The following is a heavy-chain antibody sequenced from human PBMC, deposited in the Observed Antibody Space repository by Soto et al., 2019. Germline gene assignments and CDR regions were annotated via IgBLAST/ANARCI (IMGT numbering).Heavy chain of an antibody. D-gene: IGHD3-10*01. Sequence: EVQLVETGGGLIQPGGSLTLSCEASGMIVSINYISWVRQAPGKGLEWVAIIYSGGATHYAGSVKGRFTISRDSSRNIVSLQMNALRVDDTARYYCASVSFRVQFGDLSDFDPWGQGTLVTVSS. V-gene: IGHV3-53*02. J-gene: IGHJ5*02. CDR2: IYSGGAT. CDR3: ASVSFRVQFGDLSDFDP. CDR1: GMIVSINY.